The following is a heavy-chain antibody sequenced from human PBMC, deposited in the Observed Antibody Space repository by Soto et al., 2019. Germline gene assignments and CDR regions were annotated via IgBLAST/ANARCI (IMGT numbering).Heavy chain of an antibody. CDR2: ISGSNGDT. D-gene: IGHD3-16*01. Sequence: ASVKVSCKASGSPFSTSGVSWMRQAPRQGLEWMGWISGSNGDTKYAQKFQGRLTVTTDTSTNTVYMELRSLISNDSATYYCARMGDQWGR. J-gene: IGHJ2*01. CDR3: ARMGDQ. V-gene: IGHV1-18*01. CDR1: GSPFSTSG.